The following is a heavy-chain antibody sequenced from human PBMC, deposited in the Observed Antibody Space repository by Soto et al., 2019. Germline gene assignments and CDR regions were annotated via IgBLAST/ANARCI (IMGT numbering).Heavy chain of an antibody. J-gene: IGHJ4*02. CDR1: GFTFSNYG. D-gene: IGHD6-13*01. V-gene: IGHV3-33*01. Sequence: VQVVESGGGVVQPGRSLRLSCASSGFTFSNYGMLWVRQAPGKGLEWVTVIYYDASEKYYADSVKGRFTISRDNSKNTLFLQMDSLGAEDTAVYYCARSAGKGGLAAPIDHWGQGTLVTVSS. CDR2: IYYDASEK. CDR3: ARSAGKGGLAAPIDH.